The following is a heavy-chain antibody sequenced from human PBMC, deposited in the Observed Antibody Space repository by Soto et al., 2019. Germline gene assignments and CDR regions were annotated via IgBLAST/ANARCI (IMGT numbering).Heavy chain of an antibody. CDR3: ARDTPPTDY. Sequence: QVQLVQSGAEVKKPGASVKVSCKTSGYTFTSYHISWVRQAPGQGLEWMGWISAYNTNTNYAQKFQGRVTMTTDTLTSTAYRELRSLRSDDTAVYYCARDTPPTDYWGQGPLVTVSS. CDR1: GYTFTSYH. V-gene: IGHV1-18*01. CDR2: ISAYNTNT. J-gene: IGHJ4*02.